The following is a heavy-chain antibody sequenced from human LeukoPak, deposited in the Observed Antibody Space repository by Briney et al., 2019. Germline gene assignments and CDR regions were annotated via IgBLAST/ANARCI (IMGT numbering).Heavy chain of an antibody. CDR2: INYSGST. CDR3: ARDRGSVDY. D-gene: IGHD6-19*01. J-gene: IGHJ4*02. CDR1: GGSISSGSYY. Sequence: SETLSLTCTVSGGSISSGSYYWSWIRQPPGKGLEWIGYINYSGSTNYNPSLKSRVTISVDTSKNQFSLKLSSVTAADTAVYYCARDRGSVDYWGQGTLVTVSS. V-gene: IGHV4-61*01.